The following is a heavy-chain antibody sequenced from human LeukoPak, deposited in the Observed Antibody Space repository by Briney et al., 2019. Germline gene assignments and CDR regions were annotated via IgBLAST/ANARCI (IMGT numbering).Heavy chain of an antibody. Sequence: SETLSLPCTVSSGSISGYYWSWIRQPPGKGLEWIGYIYSSGSTNYNPSLKSRVTISVDTSKNQFSLKLSSVTAADTAVYYCARRNYDILTGNWFDPWGQGTLVTVSS. CDR1: SGSISGYY. D-gene: IGHD3-9*01. V-gene: IGHV4-59*08. J-gene: IGHJ5*02. CDR3: ARRNYDILTGNWFDP. CDR2: IYSSGST.